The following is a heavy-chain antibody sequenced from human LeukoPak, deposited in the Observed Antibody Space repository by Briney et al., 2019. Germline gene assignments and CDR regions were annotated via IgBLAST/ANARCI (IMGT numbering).Heavy chain of an antibody. CDR2: IYSGGST. CDR1: GFTFSSYS. J-gene: IGHJ3*02. CDR3: ARILPMVRGVIITGEAFDI. V-gene: IGHV3-66*01. Sequence: GGSLRLSCAASGFTFSSYSMSWVRQAPGKGLEWVSVIYSGGSTYYADSVKGRFTISRDNSKNTLYLQMNSLRAEDTAVYYCARILPMVRGVIITGEAFDIWGQGTMVTVSS. D-gene: IGHD3-10*01.